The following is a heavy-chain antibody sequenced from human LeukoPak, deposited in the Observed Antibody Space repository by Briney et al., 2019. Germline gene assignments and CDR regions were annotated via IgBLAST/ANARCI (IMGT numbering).Heavy chain of an antibody. CDR3: ARHPRDYGSGSYYKNFDY. D-gene: IGHD3-10*01. CDR2: IYYSGST. J-gene: IGHJ4*02. V-gene: IGHV4-39*01. CDR1: GGSISSSSYY. Sequence: KASETLSLTCTVSGGSISSSSYYWGWIRQPPGKGLGWIGSIYYSGSTYYNPSLKSRVTISVDTSKNQFSLKLSSVTAADTAVYYCARHPRDYGSGSYYKNFDYWGQGTLVTVSS.